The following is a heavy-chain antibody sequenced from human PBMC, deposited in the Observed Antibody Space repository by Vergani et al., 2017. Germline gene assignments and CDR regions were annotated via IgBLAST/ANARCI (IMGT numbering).Heavy chain of an antibody. J-gene: IGHJ3*02. CDR2: ISSSGSTI. D-gene: IGHD3-16*01. Sequence: VQLVESGGGLVQPGGSLRLSCAASGFTVSSNYMSWIRQAPGKGLEWVSYISSSGSTIYYADSVKGRFTISRDNAKNSLYLQMNSLRAEDTAVYYCARDTYMGDAFDIWGQGTMVTVSS. CDR3: ARDTYMGDAFDI. CDR1: GFTVSSNY. V-gene: IGHV3-11*01.